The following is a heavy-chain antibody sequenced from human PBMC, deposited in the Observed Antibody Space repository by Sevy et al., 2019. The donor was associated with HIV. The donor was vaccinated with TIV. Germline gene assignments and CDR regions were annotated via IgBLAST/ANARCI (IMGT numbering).Heavy chain of an antibody. D-gene: IGHD1-26*01. CDR3: AREGYSGSYYSPYYYYGMDF. CDR2: INSDGSST. CDR1: GFTFSSYW. V-gene: IGHV3-74*01. J-gene: IGHJ6*02. Sequence: GGSLRLSCAASGFTFSSYWMHWVRQAPGKGLVWVSRINSDGSSTSYADSVKGRFTISRDNAKNTLYLQMNSLRAEDKAVYYCAREGYSGSYYSPYYYYGMDFWGQGTTVTVSS.